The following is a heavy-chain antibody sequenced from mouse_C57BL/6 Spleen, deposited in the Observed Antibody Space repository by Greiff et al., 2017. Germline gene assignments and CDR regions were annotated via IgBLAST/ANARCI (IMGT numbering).Heavy chain of an antibody. CDR2: INPNNGGT. D-gene: IGHD1-1*01. CDR3: ARYLITTVPHWYFDV. CDR1: GYTFTDYN. Sequence: VQLQQSGPELVKPGASVKMSCKASGYTFTDYNMHWVKQSHGKSLEWIGYINPNNGGTSYTQKFKGKATLTVNKSSSTAYMELRSLTSEDSAVYYGARYLITTVPHWYFDVWGTGTTVTVSS. V-gene: IGHV1-22*01. J-gene: IGHJ1*03.